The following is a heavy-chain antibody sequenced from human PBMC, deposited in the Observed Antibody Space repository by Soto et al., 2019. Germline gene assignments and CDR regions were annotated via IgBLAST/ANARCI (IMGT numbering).Heavy chain of an antibody. J-gene: IGHJ5*02. D-gene: IGHD6-19*01. V-gene: IGHV1-46*01. Sequence: ASVKVSCKASGYSFINFYVHWVRQAPGQGLVWMGIINFSGGGTTYAQKFQGRVTMTRDTSTNTVYMQLTSLRSDDTAVYYCARGAAVAGGNNWFDPWGQGTLVTVSS. CDR3: ARGAAVAGGNNWFDP. CDR2: INFSGGGT. CDR1: GYSFINFY.